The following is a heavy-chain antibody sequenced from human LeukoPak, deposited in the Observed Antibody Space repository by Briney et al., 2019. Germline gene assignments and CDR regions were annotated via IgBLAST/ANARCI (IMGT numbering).Heavy chain of an antibody. Sequence: GASVKVSCKTSGYSFNVYYIHWVRQAPGQGLDWMGWINPNSGATNYAQKFQGRVTMTRDTSSRTAYLDLSRLRSDDTAVYYCARGGSTWIAARLYAFDMWGQGTLVTVSS. CDR3: ARGGSTWIAARLYAFDM. CDR1: GYSFNVYY. V-gene: IGHV1-2*02. D-gene: IGHD6-6*01. J-gene: IGHJ3*02. CDR2: INPNSGAT.